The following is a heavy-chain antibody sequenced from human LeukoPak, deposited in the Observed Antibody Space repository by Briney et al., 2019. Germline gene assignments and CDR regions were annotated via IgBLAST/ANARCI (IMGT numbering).Heavy chain of an antibody. CDR1: GFTFSSYS. CDR3: ARARGSSWYRYIDY. Sequence: GGSLRLSCAASGFTFSSYSMNWVRQAPGKGLEWVSSISSSSSYIYYADSVKGRFTISRDNAKNSLYLQMNSLRAEDTAVYYCARARGSSWYRYIDYWGQGTLVTVSS. V-gene: IGHV3-21*01. CDR2: ISSSSSYI. J-gene: IGHJ4*02. D-gene: IGHD6-13*01.